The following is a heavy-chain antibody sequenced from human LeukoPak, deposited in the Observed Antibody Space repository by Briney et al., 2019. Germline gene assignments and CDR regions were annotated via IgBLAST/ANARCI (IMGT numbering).Heavy chain of an antibody. D-gene: IGHD6-13*01. CDR3: ASGVEQQLPRGYYYGMDV. Sequence: ASVKVSCTASGYTFTVYYMHWVRQAPGQGLEWMGWINPNSGGTSYAQKFQGRVTMTKDTSISTAYMELSRLRSDDTAVYYCASGVEQQLPRGYYYGMDVWGQGTTVTVSS. V-gene: IGHV1-2*02. CDR1: GYTFTVYY. CDR2: INPNSGGT. J-gene: IGHJ6*02.